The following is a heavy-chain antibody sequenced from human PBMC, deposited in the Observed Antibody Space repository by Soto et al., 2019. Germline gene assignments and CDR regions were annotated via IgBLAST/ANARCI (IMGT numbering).Heavy chain of an antibody. V-gene: IGHV4-34*01. CDR1: GGSFSGYY. J-gene: IGHJ4*02. CDR3: ARAENSGSYCLAFDY. CDR2: INHSGST. Sequence: SETLSLTCAVYGGSFSGYYWSWIRQPPGKGLEWIGEINHSGSTNYNPSLKSRVTISVDTSKNQFSLKLSSVTAADTAVYYCARAENSGSYCLAFDYWGQGTLVTVSS. D-gene: IGHD1-26*01.